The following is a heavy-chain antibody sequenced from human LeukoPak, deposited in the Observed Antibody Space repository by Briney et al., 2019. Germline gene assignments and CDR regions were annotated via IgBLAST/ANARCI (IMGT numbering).Heavy chain of an antibody. CDR1: EFTFSNYF. Sequence: GGSMRLSCAASEFTFSNYFMNWVRQAPGKGLEWVSAISGSSSYIYYADSVKGRFTISRDNAKNTLYLQMNSLRVEDTAVYYCARDHRYAFDNWGHGTLVTVSS. D-gene: IGHD5-12*01. CDR3: ARDHRYAFDN. CDR2: ISGSSSYI. V-gene: IGHV3-21*01. J-gene: IGHJ4*01.